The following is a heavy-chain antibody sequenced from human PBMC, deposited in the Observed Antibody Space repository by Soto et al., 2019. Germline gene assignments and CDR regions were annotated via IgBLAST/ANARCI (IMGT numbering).Heavy chain of an antibody. CDR3: ARDSSYDILTGYSTYDYFDY. J-gene: IGHJ4*02. D-gene: IGHD3-9*01. CDR2: ISSSSSYI. V-gene: IGHV3-21*01. CDR1: GFTFSSYS. Sequence: PGGSLRLSCAASGFTFSSYSMNWVRLAPGKGLEWVSSISSSSSYIYYADSVKGRFTISRDNAKNSLYLQMNSLRAEDTAVYYCARDSSYDILTGYSTYDYFDYWGQGTLVTVSS.